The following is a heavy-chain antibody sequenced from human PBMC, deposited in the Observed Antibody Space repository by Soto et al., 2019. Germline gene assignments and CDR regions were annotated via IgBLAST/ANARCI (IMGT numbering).Heavy chain of an antibody. Sequence: PSETLSLPCAVYGGSFSGYYWSWIRQPPGKGLEWIGEINHSGSTNYNPSLKSPVTISVDTSKNQFSLKLSSVTAAATAVYYCARVGVLLFVEWFQGYYYGMDVWAQGTTVSVSS. J-gene: IGHJ6*02. CDR1: GGSFSGYY. D-gene: IGHD3-3*01. CDR2: INHSGST. V-gene: IGHV4-34*01. CDR3: ARVGVLLFVEWFQGYYYGMDV.